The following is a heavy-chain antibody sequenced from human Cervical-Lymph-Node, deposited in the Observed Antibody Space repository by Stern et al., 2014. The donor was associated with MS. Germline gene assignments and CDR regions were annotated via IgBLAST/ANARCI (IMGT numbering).Heavy chain of an antibody. V-gene: IGHV4-31*03. CDR1: GGSISSGGYF. Sequence: QLQLQESGPGLLNPSRTLSLTCTVSGGSISSGGYFWSWIRQHPGKGLEWIGYINYSGNTYHNPSLSSRISMSVDTSKNQFSLKLSSVTAADTAVYYCARERGYSGFDYWGQGTVVTVSS. J-gene: IGHJ4*02. CDR2: INYSGNT. D-gene: IGHD5-12*01. CDR3: ARERGYSGFDY.